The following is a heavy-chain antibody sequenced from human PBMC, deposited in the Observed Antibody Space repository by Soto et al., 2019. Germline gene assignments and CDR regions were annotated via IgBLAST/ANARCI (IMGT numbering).Heavy chain of an antibody. Sequence: ESGPTLVNPTQTLTLTCTFSGFSLSTSGVGVGWIRQPPGKALEWLALIYWDDDKRYSPSLKSRLTITKDTSKNQVVLTMTNMDPVDTATYYCARISLNDFWSTPGYYYYGMDVWGQGTTVTVSS. D-gene: IGHD3-3*01. CDR1: GFSLSTSGVG. J-gene: IGHJ6*02. CDR3: ARISLNDFWSTPGYYYYGMDV. CDR2: IYWDDDK. V-gene: IGHV2-5*02.